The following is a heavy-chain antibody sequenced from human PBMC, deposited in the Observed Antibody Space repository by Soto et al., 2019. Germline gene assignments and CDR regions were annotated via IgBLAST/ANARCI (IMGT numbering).Heavy chain of an antibody. J-gene: IGHJ6*03. Sequence: QVQLVQSGPEVKKSGSSVKVSCKLSGGTFTSETISWVRQAPGQGLEWMGRIIPILGTGNYAQKFQGRITITEDKSTNTVYMELSSLTSEDTAVYSCAREEGSYNMGTFPFYYMYVWGNETTVTVSS. D-gene: IGHD3-10*01. CDR1: GGTFTSET. CDR2: IIPILGTG. CDR3: AREEGSYNMGTFPFYYMYV. V-gene: IGHV1-69*08.